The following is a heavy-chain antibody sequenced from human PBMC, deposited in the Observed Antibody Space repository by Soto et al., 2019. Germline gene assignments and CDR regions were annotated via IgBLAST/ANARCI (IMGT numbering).Heavy chain of an antibody. Sequence: QVQLQQWGAGLLKPSETLSLTCAVYGGSFSGYYWSWIRQPPGKGLEWIGEINHSGSTNHNPSLKSRVTISVDTSKNQFSLKLSSVTAADTAVYYCAREVVVRNWFDPWGQGTLVTVSS. CDR2: INHSGST. J-gene: IGHJ5*02. D-gene: IGHD2-2*01. CDR1: GGSFSGYY. V-gene: IGHV4-34*01. CDR3: AREVVVRNWFDP.